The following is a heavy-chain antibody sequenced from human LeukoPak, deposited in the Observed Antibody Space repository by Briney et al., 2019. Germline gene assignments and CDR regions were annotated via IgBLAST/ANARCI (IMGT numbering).Heavy chain of an antibody. D-gene: IGHD3-10*01. CDR1: VFSLSSYY. CDR3: ARDLGGSGG. J-gene: IGHJ4*02. Sequence: GGALRVSCAASVFSLSSYYISWVRPAPGRGLEWVSVIYRGGRTYYADAVRGRFNISRDNSKITVYLQMNSLRADDTAVYYCARDLGGSGGWGQGTLVTVSS. CDR2: IYRGGRT. V-gene: IGHV3-66*01.